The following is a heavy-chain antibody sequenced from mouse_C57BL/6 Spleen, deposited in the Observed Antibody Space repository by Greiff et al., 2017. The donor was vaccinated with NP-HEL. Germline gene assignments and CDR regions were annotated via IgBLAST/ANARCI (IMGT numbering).Heavy chain of an antibody. D-gene: IGHD2-4*01. CDR2: ISSGGDYI. Sequence: EVQRVESGEGLVKPGGSLKLSCAASGFTFSSYAMSWVRQTPEKRLEWVAYISSGGDYIYYADTVKGRFTISRDNARNTLYLQMSSLKSEDTAMYYCTREGYDYGEFAYWGQGTLVTVSA. V-gene: IGHV5-9-1*02. CDR1: GFTFSSYA. J-gene: IGHJ3*01. CDR3: TREGYDYGEFAY.